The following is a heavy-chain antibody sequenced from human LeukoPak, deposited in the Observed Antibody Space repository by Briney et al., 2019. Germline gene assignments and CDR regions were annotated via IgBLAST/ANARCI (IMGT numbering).Heavy chain of an antibody. CDR1: GFTFRVYA. CDR2: ISGSGSST. CDR3: AKVKITLIVVANPNSGALDI. V-gene: IGHV3-23*01. J-gene: IGHJ3*02. Sequence: PGGSLRLSCAASGFTFRVYAMTWVRQAPGKGLEWVSGISGSGSSTYSADSVKGRFTISRDNSNNTLYLQMNSLRAEDTALYYCAKVKITLIVVANPNSGALDIWGQGTMVTVSS. D-gene: IGHD3-22*01.